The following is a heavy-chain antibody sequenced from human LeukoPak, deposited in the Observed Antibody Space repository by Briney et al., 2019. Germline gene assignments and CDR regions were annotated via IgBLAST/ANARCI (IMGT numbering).Heavy chain of an antibody. D-gene: IGHD3-3*01. CDR1: GDTFTRSG. V-gene: IGHV1-18*01. J-gene: IGHJ4*02. CDR2: INAYNGST. Sequence: ASVKVSCKASGDTFTRSGITWVRQASGQGLEWMGWINAYNGSTNYAQNFQGRVIMTTDPSTNTAYMELRSLRSDDTAVFYCARAFYHGFLSGYYTFDYWGPGTLVTVSS. CDR3: ARAFYHGFLSGYYTFDY.